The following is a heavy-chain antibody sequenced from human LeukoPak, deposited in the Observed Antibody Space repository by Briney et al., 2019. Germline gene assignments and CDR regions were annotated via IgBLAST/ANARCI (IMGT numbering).Heavy chain of an antibody. CDR2: IYTSGST. D-gene: IGHD3-10*01. CDR3: AREDYYGTNFDY. Sequence: SETLSLTCTVSGDPISNYYWTWIRQPAGKGLEWIGRIYTSGSTNYNPSLKSRVTMSVDTSKNQFSLKLSSVTAADTAVYYCAREDYYGTNFDYWGQGTLVTVSS. CDR1: GDPISNYY. V-gene: IGHV4-4*07. J-gene: IGHJ4*02.